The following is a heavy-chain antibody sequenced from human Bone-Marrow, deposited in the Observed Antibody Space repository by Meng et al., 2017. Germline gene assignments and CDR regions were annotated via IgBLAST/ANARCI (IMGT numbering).Heavy chain of an antibody. J-gene: IGHJ4*02. CDR3: ARGLVDTATIYYFDY. CDR2: IYSGGST. CDR1: GFTVSSNY. V-gene: IGHV3-53*04. D-gene: IGHD5-18*01. Sequence: GGSLRLSCAASGFTVSSNYMSWVRQAPGKGLEWVSVIYSGGSTYYADSVKGRFTISRHNSKNTLYLQMNSLRAEDTAVYYCARGLVDTATIYYFDYWGQGTRVTCCS.